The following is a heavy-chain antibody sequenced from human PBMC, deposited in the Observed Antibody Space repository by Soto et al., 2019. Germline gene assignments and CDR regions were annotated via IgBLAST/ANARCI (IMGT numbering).Heavy chain of an antibody. CDR1: GFTFSSYA. D-gene: IGHD4-17*01. V-gene: IGHV3-23*01. CDR3: AKDRTTVDYHYRMDV. J-gene: IGHJ6*02. Sequence: EVQLLESGGGLVQPGGSLRLSCAASGFTFSSYAMTWVRQAPGKGLEWVSGISGGGGSTYYADSVKGRFTISRDNSKNTLFLQMNSLRAEDTAVYYCAKDRTTVDYHYRMDVWGQGTTVTVSS. CDR2: ISGGGGST.